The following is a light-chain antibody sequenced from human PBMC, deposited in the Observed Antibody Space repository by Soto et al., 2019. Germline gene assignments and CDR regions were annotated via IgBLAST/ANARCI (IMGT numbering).Light chain of an antibody. CDR2: DAS. J-gene: IGKJ4*01. Sequence: DIQMTQSPSSLSASVGDRVTITCQASQDISNYLNWYQQKPGKAPKLLIYDASNLETGVPSRFSGSGSGTDFTFTISSLQPEDIATYYCQQYDNLPLLTFGGGTKGDIK. V-gene: IGKV1-33*01. CDR3: QQYDNLPLLT. CDR1: QDISNY.